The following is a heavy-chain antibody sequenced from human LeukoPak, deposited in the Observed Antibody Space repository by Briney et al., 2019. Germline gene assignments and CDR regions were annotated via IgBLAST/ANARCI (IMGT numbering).Heavy chain of an antibody. D-gene: IGHD5-12*01. CDR1: GYIFISYA. CDR3: ARGGEGYSGYAWADY. V-gene: IGHV1-3*03. CDR2: INAGTGNT. J-gene: IGHJ4*02. Sequence: ASVKVSCKASGYIFISYAMHWVRQAPGQRLEWMGSINAGTGNTKYSQEFQGRVTITRDTSTSTAYMELSSLRSEDTAVYYCARGGEGYSGYAWADYWGQGTLVTVSS.